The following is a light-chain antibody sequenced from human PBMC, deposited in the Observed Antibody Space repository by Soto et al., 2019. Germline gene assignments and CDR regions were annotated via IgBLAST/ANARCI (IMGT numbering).Light chain of an antibody. CDR2: DAS. CDR1: QDISNY. CDR3: QQYDNLPT. J-gene: IGKJ4*01. Sequence: DIQMTQSPSSLSASVGDRVTITCQASQDISNYLNWYQHQPGKAPXLLIYDASNLETGVPSRFSGSGSGTDFTFTISSLQPEDIATYYCQQYDNLPTFGGGTKV. V-gene: IGKV1-33*01.